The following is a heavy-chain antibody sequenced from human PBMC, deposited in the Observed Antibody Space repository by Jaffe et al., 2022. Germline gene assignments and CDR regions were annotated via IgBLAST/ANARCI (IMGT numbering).Heavy chain of an antibody. CDR2: IRYDGSNK. Sequence: QVQLVESGGGVVQPGGSLRLSCAASGFTFSSYGMHWVRQAPGKGLEWVAFIRYDGSNKYYADSVKGRFTISRDNSKNTLYLQMNSLRAEDTAVYYCATSFFGIAVAGGAFDYWGQGTLVTVSS. D-gene: IGHD6-19*01. CDR1: GFTFSSYG. V-gene: IGHV3-30*02. CDR3: ATSFFGIAVAGGAFDY. J-gene: IGHJ4*02.